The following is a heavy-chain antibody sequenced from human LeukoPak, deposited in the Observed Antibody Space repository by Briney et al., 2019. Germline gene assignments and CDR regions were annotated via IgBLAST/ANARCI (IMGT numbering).Heavy chain of an antibody. D-gene: IGHD6-13*01. J-gene: IGHJ6*03. CDR3: ARSRSSSALYYYMDV. V-gene: IGHV1-69*05. CDR1: GGTFSSYA. CDR2: IIPIFGTA. Sequence: ASVKVSCKASGGTFSSYAISWVRQAPGQGLEWMGGIIPIFGTANYAQKFHGRVTITTDESTSTAYMELSSLRSEDTAVYYCARSRSSSALYYYMDVWGKGTTVTVSS.